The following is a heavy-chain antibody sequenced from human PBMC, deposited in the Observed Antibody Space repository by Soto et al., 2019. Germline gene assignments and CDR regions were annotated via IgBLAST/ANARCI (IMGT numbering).Heavy chain of an antibody. V-gene: IGHV1-2*04. CDR1: GYTFTGYY. Sequence: ASVKVSCKASGYTFTGYYMHWVRQAPGQGLEWMGWINPNSGGTNYAQKFQGWVTMTRDTSISTAYMELSRLRSDDTAVYYCARDREVVAADYYYGMDVWGQGTTVTVSS. D-gene: IGHD2-15*01. J-gene: IGHJ6*02. CDR3: ARDREVVAADYYYGMDV. CDR2: INPNSGGT.